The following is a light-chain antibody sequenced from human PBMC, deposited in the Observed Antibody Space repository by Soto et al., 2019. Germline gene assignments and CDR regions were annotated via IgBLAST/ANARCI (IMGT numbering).Light chain of an antibody. Sequence: SYELTQPPSVSVAPGETARITCGGNNIGSKNVHWYQQRPGQAPVLVISYDSGRPSGIPERFSGSNSGNTATLTISRVEAGDEADYYCQVWDSSSDHWVFGGGTKVTVL. J-gene: IGLJ3*02. CDR1: NIGSKN. CDR3: QVWDSSSDHWV. V-gene: IGLV3-21*04. CDR2: YDS.